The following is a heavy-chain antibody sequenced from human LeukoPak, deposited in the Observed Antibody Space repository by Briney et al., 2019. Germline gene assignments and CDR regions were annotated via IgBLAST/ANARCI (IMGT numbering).Heavy chain of an antibody. CDR1: GGSVSSGSYY. Sequence: PSETLSLTCTVSGGSVSSGSYYWSWIRQPPGKGLEWIGYIYYSGSTNYNPSLKSRVTISVDTAKNQFSLKLSSVTAADTAVYYCARDSRYSSGWFFDYWGQRTLVTVSS. D-gene: IGHD6-19*01. J-gene: IGHJ4*02. V-gene: IGHV4-61*01. CDR3: ARDSRYSSGWFFDY. CDR2: IYYSGST.